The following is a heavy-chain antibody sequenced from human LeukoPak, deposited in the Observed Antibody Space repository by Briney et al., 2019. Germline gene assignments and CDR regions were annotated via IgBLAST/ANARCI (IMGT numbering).Heavy chain of an antibody. Sequence: ASVKASCKASGYTFTGYYMHWVRQAPGHGLEWMGWINPNSGGTNYAQKFQGRVTMTRDTSISTAYMELSRLRSDDTAVYYCARDRRIVVVTAIRWFDPWGQGTLVTVSS. D-gene: IGHD2-21*02. J-gene: IGHJ5*02. CDR2: INPNSGGT. V-gene: IGHV1-2*02. CDR1: GYTFTGYY. CDR3: ARDRRIVVVTAIRWFDP.